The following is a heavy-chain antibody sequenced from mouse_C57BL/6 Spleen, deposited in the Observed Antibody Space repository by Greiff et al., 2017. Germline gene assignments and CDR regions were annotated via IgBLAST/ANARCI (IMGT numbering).Heavy chain of an antibody. D-gene: IGHD4-1*02. CDR2: IDPSDSYT. Sequence: QVQLQQPGAELVMPGASVKLSCKASGYTFTSYWMHWVKQRPGQGLEWIGEIDPSDSYTNYNQKFKGKSTLTVDKSSSTAYMQLSSLTSEDSAVYYCARAFNWDDDWGQGTTLTVSS. V-gene: IGHV1-69*01. CDR3: ARAFNWDDD. J-gene: IGHJ2*01. CDR1: GYTFTSYW.